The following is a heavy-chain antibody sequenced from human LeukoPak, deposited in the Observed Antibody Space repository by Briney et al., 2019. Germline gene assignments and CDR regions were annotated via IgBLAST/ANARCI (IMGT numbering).Heavy chain of an antibody. Sequence: GGSLRLSCAASGFTFRNYGMHWVRQAPGKGLEWVAMISYGGNAEYYTDSVKGRFTISRDNAKNSLYLQMNSLRAEDTAVYYCARDPAAGIDYWGQGTLVTVSS. CDR3: ARDPAAGIDY. CDR1: GFTFRNYG. CDR2: ISYGGNAE. V-gene: IGHV3-33*01. J-gene: IGHJ4*02. D-gene: IGHD6-13*01.